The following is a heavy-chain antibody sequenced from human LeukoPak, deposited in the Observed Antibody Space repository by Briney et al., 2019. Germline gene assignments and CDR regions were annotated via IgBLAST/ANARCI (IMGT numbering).Heavy chain of an antibody. CDR1: GFTFSSYA. CDR3: AKSRGESRGASNY. D-gene: IGHD1-26*01. CDR2: ISINGRST. J-gene: IGHJ4*02. V-gene: IGHV3-23*01. Sequence: GGSLRLSCAASGFTFSSYAVSWVRQVPGEGLEWVSAISINGRSTYYANSVKGRFTISRDKSKNTLYLQMNSLRAEDTAVYYCAKSRGESRGASNYWGQGTLVTVSS.